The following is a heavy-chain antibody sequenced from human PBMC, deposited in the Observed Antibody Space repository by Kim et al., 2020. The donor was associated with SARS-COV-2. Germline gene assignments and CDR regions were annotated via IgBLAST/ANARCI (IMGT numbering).Heavy chain of an antibody. CDR3: ARFRTYFDY. V-gene: IGHV4-39*06. Sequence: HRTPPLKPRVTIAVDTSKSQFPLKLSSVTAADAAVYYCARFRTYFDYWGQGTLVTVSS. J-gene: IGHJ4*02.